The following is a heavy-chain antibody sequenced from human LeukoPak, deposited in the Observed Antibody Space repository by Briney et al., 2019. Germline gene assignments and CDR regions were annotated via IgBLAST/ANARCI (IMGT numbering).Heavy chain of an antibody. CDR1: GGSIGSSSYY. J-gene: IGHJ4*02. Sequence: EPSETLSLTCTVSGGSIGSSSYYWGWIRQPPGKGLEWIGSIYYSGSTYYNPSLKSRVTISVDTSKNQFSLKLSSVTAADTAVYYCARGYYDSSGYSPFDYWGQGTLVTVSS. CDR2: IYYSGST. CDR3: ARGYYDSSGYSPFDY. V-gene: IGHV4-39*07. D-gene: IGHD3-22*01.